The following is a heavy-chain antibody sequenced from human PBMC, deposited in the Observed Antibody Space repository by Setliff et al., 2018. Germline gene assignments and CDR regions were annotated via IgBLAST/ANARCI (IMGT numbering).Heavy chain of an antibody. J-gene: IGHJ3*02. CDR2: MNPNSGNT. D-gene: IGHD6-13*01. Sequence: GASVKVSCKASGYTFTSYDINWVRQATGQGLEWVGWMNPNSGNTGYAQKFQGRVTMTRNTSISTAYMELSSLRSEDTAVYYCATLIKYSSSWPHDAFDIWGQGTMVTVSS. V-gene: IGHV1-8*01. CDR1: GYTFTSYD. CDR3: ATLIKYSSSWPHDAFDI.